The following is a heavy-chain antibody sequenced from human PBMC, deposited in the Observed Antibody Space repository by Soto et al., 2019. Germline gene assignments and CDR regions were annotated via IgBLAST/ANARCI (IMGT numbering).Heavy chain of an antibody. CDR2: ISSSSSYT. Sequence: QVQLVESGGGLVKPGGSLRLFCAASGFSFSDYYMIWIRQAPGKGLEWVSYISSSSSYTNYADSVKGRFTISRDNAKNSLYLQMDSLRAEDTAVYYCARDLNDRGAVDVWGQGTTVTVSS. V-gene: IGHV3-11*06. CDR1: GFSFSDYY. CDR3: ARDLNDRGAVDV. D-gene: IGHD1-1*01. J-gene: IGHJ6*02.